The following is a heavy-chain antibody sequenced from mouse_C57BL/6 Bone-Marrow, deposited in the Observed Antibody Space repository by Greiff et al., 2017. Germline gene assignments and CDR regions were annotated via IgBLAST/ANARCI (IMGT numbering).Heavy chain of an antibody. D-gene: IGHD2-12*01. V-gene: IGHV5-17*01. CDR1: GFTFSDYG. CDR2: ISRGSSTI. Sequence: EVMLVESGGGLVKPGGSLKLSCAASGFTFSDYGMHWVRQAPEKGLEWVAYISRGSSTIYYADTVKGRFTISRDNAKNTLFLQMSSLRSEDTAMYYCAPLRKGESDFDYWGQGTPLTVSA. CDR3: APLRKGESDFDY. J-gene: IGHJ2*01.